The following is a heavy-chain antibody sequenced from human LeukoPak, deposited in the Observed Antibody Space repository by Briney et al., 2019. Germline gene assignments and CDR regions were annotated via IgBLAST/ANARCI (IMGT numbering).Heavy chain of an antibody. CDR1: GFNFRNYA. J-gene: IGHJ5*02. D-gene: IGHD6-19*01. Sequence: PGGSLRLSCAASGFNFRNYAMHWVRQAPGTGLEWLAVIWYDGSNAYYAAAVTGRFTISRDNSKNTLYLQMNSLRAEDTAKYYCARGTRAVATNGGCFDPWGQGTLVTVSS. CDR2: IWYDGSNA. CDR3: ARGTRAVATNGGCFDP. V-gene: IGHV3-33*01.